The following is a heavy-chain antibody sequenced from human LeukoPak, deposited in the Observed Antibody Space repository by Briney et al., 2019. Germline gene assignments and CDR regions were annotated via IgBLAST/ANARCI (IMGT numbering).Heavy chain of an antibody. CDR1: GFTFSNYW. V-gene: IGHV3-74*01. J-gene: IGHJ3*01. CDR2: INSNGIST. Sequence: GGSLRLSCAASGFTFSNYWMHWVRQAPGKGLVWVSRINSNGISTSYADSVKGRFTISRDNSKNTLFLQMNSLRAEDTAVYYCAKDRSCSGSSCNVGSWGQGTMVTVSS. D-gene: IGHD2-2*01. CDR3: AKDRSCSGSSCNVGS.